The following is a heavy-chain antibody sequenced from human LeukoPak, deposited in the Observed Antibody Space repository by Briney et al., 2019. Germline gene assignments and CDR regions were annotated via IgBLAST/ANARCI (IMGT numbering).Heavy chain of an antibody. J-gene: IGHJ4*02. CDR2: IYHSGNT. CDR1: GYSISTSYY. V-gene: IGHV4-38-2*02. CDR3: ARGQANFDY. Sequence: PSETLSLTCTVSGYSISTSYYWGWIRPPPGKGLEWIGSIYHSGNTYYNPSLKSRVTISVDTSKNQFSLKLSSVTAADTAVYYCARGQANFDYWGQGTLVTVSS.